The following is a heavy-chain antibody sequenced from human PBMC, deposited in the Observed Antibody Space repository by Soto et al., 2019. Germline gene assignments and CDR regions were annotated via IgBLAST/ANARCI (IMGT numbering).Heavy chain of an antibody. V-gene: IGHV5-51*01. CDR2: IYPGDSDT. CDR1: GYSFTSYW. D-gene: IGHD5-12*01. J-gene: IGHJ6*02. Sequence: GESLKISCKGSGYSFTSYWIGWVRQMPGKGLEWMGIIYPGDSDTRYSPSFQGQVTISADKSISTAYLQWSSLKASDTAMYYGARLGGGYSGYGTRYGMDVWGQGDTVTGSS. CDR3: ARLGGGYSGYGTRYGMDV.